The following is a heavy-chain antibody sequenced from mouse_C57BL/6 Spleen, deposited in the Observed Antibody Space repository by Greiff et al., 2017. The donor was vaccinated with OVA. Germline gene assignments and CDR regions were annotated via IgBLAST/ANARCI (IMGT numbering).Heavy chain of an antibody. CDR1: GFTFSDYG. CDR3: ARGGGSSYEYFDV. Sequence: DVMLVESGGGLVKPGGSLKLSCAASGFTFSDYGMHWVRQAPEKGLEWVAYISSGSSTIYYADTVKGRFTISRDNAKNTLFLQMTSLRSEDTAMYYCARGGGSSYEYFDVWGTGTTVTVSS. D-gene: IGHD1-1*01. J-gene: IGHJ1*03. V-gene: IGHV5-17*01. CDR2: ISSGSSTI.